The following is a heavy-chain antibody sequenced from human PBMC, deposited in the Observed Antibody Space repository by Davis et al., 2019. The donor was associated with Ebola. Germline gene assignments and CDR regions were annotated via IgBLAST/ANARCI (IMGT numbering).Heavy chain of an antibody. D-gene: IGHD5-12*01. CDR3: ASGDGRGSSYDMDV. J-gene: IGHJ6*02. V-gene: IGHV3-48*01. CDR2: IGSSSSTT. Sequence: GESLKISCAASGFTFSSYAMHWVRQAPGKGLEWVSYIGSSSSTTDYADSVKGRFTISRDNGKNSLYLQMNSLRAEDTALYYCASGDGRGSSYDMDVWGQGTTVTVSS. CDR1: GFTFSSYA.